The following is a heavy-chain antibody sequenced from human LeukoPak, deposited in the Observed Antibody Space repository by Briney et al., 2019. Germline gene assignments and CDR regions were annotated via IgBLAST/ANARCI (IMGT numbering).Heavy chain of an antibody. CDR3: ARVERGFKDAFDI. V-gene: IGHV4-59*01. Sequence: PSETLSLTCTVSGGSISNNYWSWIRQSPEKGLEWIGYIYYNGITNYNPSLKSRVTISLDTSRNQFSLKLRSVTAADTAVYYCARVERGFKDAFDIWGQGTMVTVSS. D-gene: IGHD1-1*01. J-gene: IGHJ3*02. CDR1: GGSISNNY. CDR2: IYYNGIT.